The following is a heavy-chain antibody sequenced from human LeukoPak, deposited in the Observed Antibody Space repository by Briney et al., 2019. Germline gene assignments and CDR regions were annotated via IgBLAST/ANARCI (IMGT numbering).Heavy chain of an antibody. Sequence: PSETLSLTCAVYGGSFSGYYWSWIRQPPGKGLEWIGEINHSGSTNYNPSLKSRVTISVDTSKNQFSLKLSSVTAADTAAYYCARAHTADIVVVPADAQFADYWGQGTLVTVSS. J-gene: IGHJ4*02. V-gene: IGHV4-34*01. CDR1: GGSFSGYY. D-gene: IGHD2-2*01. CDR2: INHSGST. CDR3: ARAHTADIVVVPADAQFADY.